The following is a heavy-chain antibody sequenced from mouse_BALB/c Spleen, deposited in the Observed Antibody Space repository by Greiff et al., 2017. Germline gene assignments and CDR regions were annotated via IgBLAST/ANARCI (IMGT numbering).Heavy chain of an antibody. D-gene: IGHD3-2*01. J-gene: IGHJ4*01. CDR3: ARLDSSGYYAMDY. V-gene: IGHV1-67*01. Sequence: VQLQQSGPELVRPGVSVKISCKGSGYTFTDYAMHWVKQSHAKSLEWIGVISTYYGNTNYNQKFKGKATMTVDKSSSTAYMELARLTSEDSAIYYCARLDSSGYYAMDYWGQGTSVTVSS. CDR1: GYTFTDYA. CDR2: ISTYYGNT.